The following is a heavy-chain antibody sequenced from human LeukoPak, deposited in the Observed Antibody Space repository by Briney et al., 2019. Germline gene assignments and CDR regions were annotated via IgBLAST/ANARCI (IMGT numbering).Heavy chain of an antibody. CDR3: ARQVSDRYGSGSYFYYYGMDV. CDR1: GYSFPSYL. Sequence: GESLKISCKGSGYSFPSYLISWVRQMPGKGLEWMGRIDPSDSYTNYGPSFQGHVTISADKSISTAYLQWSSLKASDTAMYYCARQVSDRYGSGSYFYYYGMDVWGQGTTVTVSS. D-gene: IGHD3-10*01. V-gene: IGHV5-10-1*01. J-gene: IGHJ6*02. CDR2: IDPSDSYT.